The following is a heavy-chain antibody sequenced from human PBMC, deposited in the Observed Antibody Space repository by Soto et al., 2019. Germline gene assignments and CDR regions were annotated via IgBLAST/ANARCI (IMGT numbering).Heavy chain of an antibody. CDR3: ARNTFNWFDP. CDR1: GFTFNDFF. J-gene: IGHJ5*02. Sequence: GGSLRLSCAASGFTFNDFFMTRIRQAPGRGPEWVASTSNSGNSVYYADSVKGRFTVSRDNAQNTLTLQMTDLRVDDTAVYYCARNTFNWFDPWGQGTLVTVSS. CDR2: TSNSGNSV. V-gene: IGHV3-11*01.